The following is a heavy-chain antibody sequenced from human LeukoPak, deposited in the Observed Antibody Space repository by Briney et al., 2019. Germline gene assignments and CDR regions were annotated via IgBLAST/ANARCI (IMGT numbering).Heavy chain of an antibody. D-gene: IGHD6-19*01. V-gene: IGHV4-38-2*02. CDR3: ARDAREQWLFHYYYYYMDV. CDR1: SYSISSGFY. J-gene: IGHJ6*03. CDR2: IFHSGST. Sequence: PSETLSLTCNVSSYSISSGFYWGWIRQPPGKGLEWIGSIFHSGSTYYNPSLKSRVTISVDTSKNQFSLKLSSVTAADTAVYYCARDAREQWLFHYYYYYMDVWGKGTTVTVSS.